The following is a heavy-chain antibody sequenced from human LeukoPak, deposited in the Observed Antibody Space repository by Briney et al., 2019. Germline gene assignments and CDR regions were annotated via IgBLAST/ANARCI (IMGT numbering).Heavy chain of an antibody. Sequence: SETLSLTCTVSGGSISSSSYYWGWIRQPPGKGLDWICSLYYSGSTYYNPSLKSRVTISVDTSKNQFSLRLSSVTAPDTVVYYWARVMCYDVWSDYYSWFDPWRQGNLATVTS. CDR3: ARVMCYDVWSDYYSWFDP. CDR1: GGSISSSSYY. V-gene: IGHV4-39*07. CDR2: LYYSGST. D-gene: IGHD3-3*01. J-gene: IGHJ5*02.